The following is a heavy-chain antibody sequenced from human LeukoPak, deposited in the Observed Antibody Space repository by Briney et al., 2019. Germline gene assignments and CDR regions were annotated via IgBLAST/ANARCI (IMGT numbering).Heavy chain of an antibody. D-gene: IGHD3-10*01. Sequence: GASVKVSCKASGYIFTSYGFAWVRQAPGQGLEWMGWISALNGNTNYAQKFQGRVTMTTGTSTSTAYMELRSLTSDDTAMYYCARDPEGVTPLDYWGQGTLVTVSS. V-gene: IGHV1-18*01. CDR2: ISALNGNT. CDR1: GYIFTSYG. CDR3: ARDPEGVTPLDY. J-gene: IGHJ4*02.